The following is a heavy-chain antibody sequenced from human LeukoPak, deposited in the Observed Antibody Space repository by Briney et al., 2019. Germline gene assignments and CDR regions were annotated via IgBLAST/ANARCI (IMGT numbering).Heavy chain of an antibody. Sequence: GGSLRLSCAASGFTFSSYWMSWVRQAPGKGLEWVASIKEDGSEKYYVDSVKGRFTISRDDAKNSLYLQMNSLRAEDTAVYYCARDRGWTAAGGGTTYFDYWGQGTLVTVSS. CDR2: IKEDGSEK. CDR1: GFTFSSYW. D-gene: IGHD6-13*01. J-gene: IGHJ4*02. V-gene: IGHV3-7*01. CDR3: ARDRGWTAAGGGTTYFDY.